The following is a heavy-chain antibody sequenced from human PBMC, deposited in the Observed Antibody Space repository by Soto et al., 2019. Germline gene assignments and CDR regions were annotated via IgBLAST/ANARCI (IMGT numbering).Heavy chain of an antibody. CDR3: ARDWNYIFDY. CDR2: INVNGGNT. CDR1: GYIFTNYG. Sequence: QVQLVQSGAEVKKPGASVKVSCKTSGYIFTNYGISWVRQAPGQGLEWMGWINVNGGNTNYAQNLQGRVILTTDTSTSTAYMELWGLTSDDTAVYYCARDWNYIFDYWGQGSLVTVSS. V-gene: IGHV1-18*01. D-gene: IGHD1-7*01. J-gene: IGHJ4*02.